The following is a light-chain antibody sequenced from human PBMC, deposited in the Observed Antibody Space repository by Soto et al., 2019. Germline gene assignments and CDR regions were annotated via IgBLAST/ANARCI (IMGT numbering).Light chain of an antibody. Sequence: EIVLTQSPATLSLSPGERATLSCRASQTITTYLAWYQQKPGQPPRLLIYGASNRATGIPARFSGSGSGTDFTLTISNLEPEDFAVYYCQQRSNWPMSTFGQGTRLEIK. V-gene: IGKV3-11*01. CDR1: QTITTY. CDR2: GAS. CDR3: QQRSNWPMST. J-gene: IGKJ5*01.